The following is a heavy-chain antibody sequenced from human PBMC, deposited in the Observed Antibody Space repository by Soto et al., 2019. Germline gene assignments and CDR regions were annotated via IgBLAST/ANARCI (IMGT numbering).Heavy chain of an antibody. CDR2: IYYSGST. Sequence: SETLSLTCTVSGGSISSGGYYWSWIRQHPGKGLEWIGYIYYSGSTYYNPSLKSRVTISVDTSKNQFSLKLSSVTAADTAVYYCARGVDSRGEYGMDVWGQGTTVPFSS. CDR1: GGSISSGGYY. D-gene: IGHD3-10*01. V-gene: IGHV4-31*03. J-gene: IGHJ6*02. CDR3: ARGVDSRGEYGMDV.